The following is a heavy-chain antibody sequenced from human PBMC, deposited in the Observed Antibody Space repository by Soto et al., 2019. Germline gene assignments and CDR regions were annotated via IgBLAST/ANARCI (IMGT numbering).Heavy chain of an antibody. CDR2: ISYDGSNK. J-gene: IGHJ4*02. V-gene: IGHV3-30*18. CDR3: AKGSGSYQYYFDY. Sequence: PGGSLRLSCAASGFTFSSYGMHWVRQAPGKGLEWVAVISYDGSNKYYADSVKGRSTISRDNSKNTLYLQMNSLRAEDTAVYYCAKGSGSYQYYFDYWGQGTLVTVSS. D-gene: IGHD3-10*01. CDR1: GFTFSSYG.